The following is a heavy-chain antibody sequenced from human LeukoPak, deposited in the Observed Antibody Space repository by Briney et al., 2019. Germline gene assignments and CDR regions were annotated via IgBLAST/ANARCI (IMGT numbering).Heavy chain of an antibody. Sequence: GGSLRLSCAASGFTFSSYSMNWVRQAPGKGLEWVSSISSSSSYIYYADSVTGRFTISRDNAKNSLYLQMNSLRAEDTAVYYCARDPKGGGYCSSTSCYGWGQGTLVTVSS. V-gene: IGHV3-21*01. D-gene: IGHD2-2*03. CDR1: GFTFSSYS. CDR3: ARDPKGGGYCSSTSCYG. J-gene: IGHJ4*02. CDR2: ISSSSSYI.